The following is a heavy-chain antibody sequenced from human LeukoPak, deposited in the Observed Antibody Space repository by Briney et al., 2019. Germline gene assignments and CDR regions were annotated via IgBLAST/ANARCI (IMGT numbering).Heavy chain of an antibody. CDR3: ARGGGYSYGHFDY. Sequence: GGSLRLSCAVSGFTFSSYWMHWVRHAPGKGLVWVSRMNSDGSSTSYADSVKGRFTVSRDNAKNTLYLQMNSLRAEDTAVYYCARGGGYSYGHFDYWGQGTLVTVSS. CDR2: MNSDGSST. CDR1: GFTFSSYW. D-gene: IGHD5-18*01. V-gene: IGHV3-74*01. J-gene: IGHJ4*02.